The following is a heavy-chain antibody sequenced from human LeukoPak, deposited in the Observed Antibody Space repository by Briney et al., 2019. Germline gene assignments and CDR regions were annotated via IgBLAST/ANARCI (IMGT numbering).Heavy chain of an antibody. Sequence: ASVKFSCKASGYTFTSYDINWVRQATGQGLEWMGWMNPNSGNTGYAQKFQGRVTMTTDTSTSTAYMELRSLRSDDTAVYYCARAGYFYDSSGYRERGPFDYWGQGTLVTVSS. J-gene: IGHJ4*02. CDR3: ARAGYFYDSSGYRERGPFDY. CDR1: GYTFTSYD. V-gene: IGHV1-8*02. CDR2: MNPNSGNT. D-gene: IGHD3-22*01.